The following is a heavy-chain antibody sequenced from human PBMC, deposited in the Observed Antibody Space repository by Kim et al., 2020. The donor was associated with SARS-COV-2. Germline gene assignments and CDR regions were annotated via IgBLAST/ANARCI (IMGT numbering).Heavy chain of an antibody. D-gene: IGHD3-3*01. Sequence: SETLSLTCTVSGGSISSGGYYWSWIRQHPGKGLEWIGYIYYSGSTYYNPSLKSRVTISVDTSKNQFSLKLSSVTAADTAVYYGARGGTIFGVVTRPFDYLGQGTLVTVSS. CDR3: ARGGTIFGVVTRPFDY. J-gene: IGHJ4*02. V-gene: IGHV4-31*03. CDR2: IYYSGST. CDR1: GGSISSGGYY.